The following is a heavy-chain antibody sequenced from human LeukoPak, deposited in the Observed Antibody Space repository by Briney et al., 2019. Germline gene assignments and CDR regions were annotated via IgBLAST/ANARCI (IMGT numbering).Heavy chain of an antibody. Sequence: SETLSLTCAVSGYSISSGYYWGWIRQPPGKGLEWIGSIYHSGSTYYNPSLKGRVTISVDTSKNQFSLKLSSVTAADTAVYYCARGRYYDFWSGYYERFDYWGQGTLVTVSS. V-gene: IGHV4-38-2*01. CDR3: ARGRYYDFWSGYYERFDY. CDR2: IYHSGST. J-gene: IGHJ4*02. D-gene: IGHD3-3*01. CDR1: GYSISSGYY.